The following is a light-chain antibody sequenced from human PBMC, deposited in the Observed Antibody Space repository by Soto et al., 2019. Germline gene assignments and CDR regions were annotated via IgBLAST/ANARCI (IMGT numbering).Light chain of an antibody. CDR3: GSWDSRLSAYV. CDR1: SSNIGGNS. V-gene: IGLV1-51*01. CDR2: DDN. Sequence: QSVLPQPPSVSAAPGQKVTISCSGSSSNIGGNSESWYQQLPGTAPKLLIYDDNKRRSGIPARSSGPKTSRSATLGITGVQTGNDADYDGGSWDSRLSAYVFGTGTKVTVL. J-gene: IGLJ1*01.